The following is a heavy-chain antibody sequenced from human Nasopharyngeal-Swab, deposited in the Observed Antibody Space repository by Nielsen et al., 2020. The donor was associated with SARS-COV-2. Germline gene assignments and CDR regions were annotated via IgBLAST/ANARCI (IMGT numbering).Heavy chain of an antibody. D-gene: IGHD3-10*01. CDR1: GGSFSGYY. J-gene: IGHJ6*02. CDR3: ARGVRLTRITMVRGPIESVYGMDV. CDR2: INHSGST. V-gene: IGHV4-34*01. Sequence: SETLSLTCAVYGGSFSGYYWSWIRQPPGKGLEWIGEINHSGSTNYNPSLKSRVTISVDTSKNQFFLKLSSVTAADTAVYYCARGVRLTRITMVRGPIESVYGMDVWGQGTTVTVSS.